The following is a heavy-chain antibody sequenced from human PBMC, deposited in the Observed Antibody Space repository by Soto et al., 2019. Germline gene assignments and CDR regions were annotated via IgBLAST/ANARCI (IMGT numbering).Heavy chain of an antibody. CDR3: AKGASTTVFAFNDY. J-gene: IGHJ4*02. CDR1: GFTFDDYA. Sequence: EVQLVESGGGLVQPGRTLRHSCAAAGFTFDDYAMHWVRQGPGKGLEWVSSISWNSGNLGYADSVKGRFTISRDNCKNSLYLQMNSLRGEDTALYYCAKGASTTVFAFNDYWGQGTLVTVSS. CDR2: ISWNSGNL. D-gene: IGHD4-17*01. V-gene: IGHV3-9*01.